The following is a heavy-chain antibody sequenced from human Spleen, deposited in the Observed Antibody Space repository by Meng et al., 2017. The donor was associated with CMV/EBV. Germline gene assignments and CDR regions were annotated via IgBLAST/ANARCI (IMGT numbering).Heavy chain of an antibody. D-gene: IGHD3-10*01. CDR1: GYTFTSYD. J-gene: IGHJ5*02. V-gene: IGHV1-8*01. CDR2: MNPNSGQT. CDR3: ARTQSYYGSGTYNWFDP. Sequence: QVQLVQSGAEVKKPGASVKVSCKASGYTFTSYDINWVRQATGQGLEWMGWMNPNSGQTGYAKKFQGRVSFTRNTSMRTAYMELSSLRSEDTAVYFCARTQSYYGSGTYNWFDPWGQGTLVTVSS.